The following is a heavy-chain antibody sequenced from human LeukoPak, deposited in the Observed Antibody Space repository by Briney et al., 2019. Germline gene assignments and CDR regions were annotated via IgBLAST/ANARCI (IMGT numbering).Heavy chain of an antibody. CDR1: GASISSNDQY. Sequence: TLSLTCTVSGASISSNDQYWSWIRQHPGTGLEWIGYTHHTGNTYYNPSLKSRLTISVDTSRNQFYLKLSSVTAADTAVYYCATYGGVRGLSFDYWGQGTLVTVSS. CDR3: ATYGGVRGLSFDY. V-gene: IGHV4-31*03. D-gene: IGHD3-10*01. CDR2: THHTGNT. J-gene: IGHJ4*02.